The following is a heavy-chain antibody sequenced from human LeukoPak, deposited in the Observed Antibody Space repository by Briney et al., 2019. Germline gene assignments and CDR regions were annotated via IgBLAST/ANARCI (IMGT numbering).Heavy chain of an antibody. Sequence: ASVKVSCKASGGTFNNHYMYWVRQAPGQGLEWMGVINPSGGSTSYALKFQGRVTMTRDTSTRTVYMEVNSLRSEDTAVYYCARQGTYSSAIGMGYWGQGTLVTVSS. CDR2: INPSGGST. CDR1: GGTFNNHY. D-gene: IGHD6-19*01. J-gene: IGHJ4*02. CDR3: ARQGTYSSAIGMGY. V-gene: IGHV1-46*02.